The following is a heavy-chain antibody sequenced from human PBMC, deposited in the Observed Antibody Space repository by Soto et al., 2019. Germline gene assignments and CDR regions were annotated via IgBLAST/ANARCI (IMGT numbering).Heavy chain of an antibody. CDR2: INWNGGST. V-gene: IGHV3-20*04. CDR1: GFTFDDYG. Sequence: GGSLRLSCAASGFTFDDYGMSWVRQAPGKGLEWVSGINWNGGSTSYADSVKGRFTISRDNAKNTLYLQMNSLRAEDTAVYYCARGRIAVAGTRYYGMDVWGQGTTVTVS. J-gene: IGHJ6*02. CDR3: ARGRIAVAGTRYYGMDV. D-gene: IGHD6-19*01.